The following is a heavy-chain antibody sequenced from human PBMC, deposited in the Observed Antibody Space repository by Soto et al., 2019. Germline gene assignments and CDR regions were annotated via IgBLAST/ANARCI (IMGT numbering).Heavy chain of an antibody. V-gene: IGHV1-69*01. Sequence: QVQLVQSGAEGKKHGSSVKVSCKASGGTFSSYAISWVRQAPGQGLEWMGGFIPMFNRPHSARKFQGRVTITADESTSTAYMDLSSLRSEDTAVYYCARGQFHHVSNYYYALDVWGQGTTVTVSS. J-gene: IGHJ6*02. CDR1: GGTFSSYA. CDR3: ARGQFHHVSNYYYALDV. CDR2: FIPMFNRP.